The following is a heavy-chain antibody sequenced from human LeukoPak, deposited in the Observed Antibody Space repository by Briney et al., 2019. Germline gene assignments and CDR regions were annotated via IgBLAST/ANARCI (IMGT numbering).Heavy chain of an antibody. CDR1: GGSISSYY. CDR2: IYTSGST. Sequence: PSETLSLTCTVYGGSISSYYWSWIRQPAGKGLEWIGRIYTSGSTNYNPSLKSRVTMSVDTSKNQFSLKLSSVTAADTAVYYCASWVSNSSGYQGNDYWGQGTLVTVSS. V-gene: IGHV4-4*07. CDR3: ASWVSNSSGYQGNDY. J-gene: IGHJ4*02. D-gene: IGHD3-22*01.